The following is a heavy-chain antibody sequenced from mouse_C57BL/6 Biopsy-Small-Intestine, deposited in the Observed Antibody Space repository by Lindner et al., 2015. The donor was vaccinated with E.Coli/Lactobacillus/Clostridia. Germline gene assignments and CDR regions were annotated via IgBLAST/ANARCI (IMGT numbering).Heavy chain of an antibody. J-gene: IGHJ2*01. CDR3: ARRDGRYFDY. V-gene: IGHV14-3*01. Sequence: VQLQESGAELVRPGASVKLSCTASGFNIKDSLMHWVKQRPEQGLEWIGRIDPANGNTKYAPKFQDKATITADTSSNTAYLQLSSLTSEDTAVYYCARRDGRYFDYWGQGTTLTVSS. CDR2: IDPANGNT. D-gene: IGHD1-1*02. CDR1: GFNIKDSL.